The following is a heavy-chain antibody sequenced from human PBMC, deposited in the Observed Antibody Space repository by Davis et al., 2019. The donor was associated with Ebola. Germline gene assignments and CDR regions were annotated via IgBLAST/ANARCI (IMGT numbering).Heavy chain of an antibody. Sequence: GGSLKISCAASGFTFSSYGMHWVRQAPGKGLEYVSAISSNGGSTYYANSVKGRFTISRDNSKNTVYLQMGSLRAEDMAVYYCASGRYSSGMGVWGQGTTVTVSS. CDR2: ISSNGGST. V-gene: IGHV3-64*01. CDR1: GFTFSSYG. J-gene: IGHJ6*02. D-gene: IGHD6-19*01. CDR3: ASGRYSSGMGV.